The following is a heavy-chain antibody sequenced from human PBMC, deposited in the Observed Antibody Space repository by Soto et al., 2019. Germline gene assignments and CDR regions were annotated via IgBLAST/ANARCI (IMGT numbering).Heavy chain of an antibody. Sequence: QVQLVQSGAEVKKPGASVKVSCKASGYTFINYDINWVRQANGQGLEWEGWMNPDSGNTGYAQNFQGRVTMTGNTSIISVYMELSSLTSEDTAVYYCARRRGSNGWFDLWGQGTLVTVSS. CDR2: MNPDSGNT. V-gene: IGHV1-8*01. CDR3: ARRRGSNGWFDL. CDR1: GYTFINYD. D-gene: IGHD2-8*01. J-gene: IGHJ5*02.